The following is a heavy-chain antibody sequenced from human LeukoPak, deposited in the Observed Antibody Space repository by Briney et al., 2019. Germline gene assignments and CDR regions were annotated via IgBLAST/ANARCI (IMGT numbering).Heavy chain of an antibody. CDR1: GYTFTSYD. CDR2: MNPNSGNT. D-gene: IGHD3-10*01. CDR3: VRVSGRYGSGSRHFDY. J-gene: IGHJ4*02. V-gene: IGHV1-8*01. Sequence: ASVKVSCKASGYTFTSYDINWVRQATGQGLEWMGWMNPNSGNTGYAQKLQGRVTMTRNTSISTAYMELSSLRSEDTAVYYCVRVSGRYGSGSRHFDYWGQGTLVPVSS.